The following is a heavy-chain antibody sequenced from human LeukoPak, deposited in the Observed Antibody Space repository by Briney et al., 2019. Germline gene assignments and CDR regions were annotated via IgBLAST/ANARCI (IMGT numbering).Heavy chain of an antibody. CDR2: INTDGTVT. CDR3: ATKQWLAPPPDS. J-gene: IGHJ4*02. Sequence: GGSPRLSCAASGFTFSKYWMLWVRQAPGKVLESVSRINTDGTVTTYADSVKGRFTVSRDNADNTMFLQMNSVRDEDTAVYYCATKQWLAPPPDSWGQGTPVTVSS. D-gene: IGHD6-19*01. CDR1: GFTFSKYW. V-gene: IGHV3-74*01.